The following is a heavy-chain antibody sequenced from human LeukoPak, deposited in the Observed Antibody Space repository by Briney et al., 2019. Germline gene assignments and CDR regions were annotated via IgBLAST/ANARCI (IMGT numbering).Heavy chain of an antibody. J-gene: IGHJ6*02. CDR1: GNYW. V-gene: IGHV3-74*01. CDR2: INSDGSWT. CDR3: ARDGPLVYYDILTGYYTDYYYYGMDV. Sequence: GGSLRLSCAASGNYWMHWVRQAPGKGLVWVSHINSDGSWTSYADSVKGRFTISRDNSKNTLYLQMNSLRAEDTAVYYCARDGPLVYYDILTGYYTDYYYYGMDVWGQGTTVTVSS. D-gene: IGHD3-9*01.